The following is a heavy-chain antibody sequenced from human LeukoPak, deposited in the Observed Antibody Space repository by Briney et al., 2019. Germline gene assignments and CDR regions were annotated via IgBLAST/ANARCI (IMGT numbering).Heavy chain of an antibody. CDR1: GGSIGSYY. CDR3: ARQPITIFGVVTPWAFDI. V-gene: IGHV4-59*08. CDR2: IYYSGST. D-gene: IGHD3-3*01. Sequence: SETLSLTCTVSGGSIGSYYWSWIRQPPGKGLEWIGYIYYSGSTNYNPSLKSRVTISVDTSKSQFSLKLSSVTAADTAVYYCARQPITIFGVVTPWAFDIWGQGTMVTVSS. J-gene: IGHJ3*02.